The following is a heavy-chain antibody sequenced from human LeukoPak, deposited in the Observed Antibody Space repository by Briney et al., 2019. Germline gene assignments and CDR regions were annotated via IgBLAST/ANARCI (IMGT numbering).Heavy chain of an antibody. V-gene: IGHV4-4*07. CDR1: GGSISSYY. J-gene: IGHJ6*03. CDR3: ARDGKVTPSYYYYYMDV. D-gene: IGHD4-23*01. Sequence: PSETLSLTCTVSGGSISSYYWSWIRQPAGKGLEWIGRIYTSGSTNYNPSLKSRVTMSVDTSKNQFSLKLSSVTAADTAVYYCARDGKVTPSYYYYYMDVWGKGTTVTVS. CDR2: IYTSGST.